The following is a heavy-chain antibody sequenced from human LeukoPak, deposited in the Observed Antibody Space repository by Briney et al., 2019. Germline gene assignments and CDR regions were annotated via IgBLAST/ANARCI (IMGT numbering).Heavy chain of an antibody. Sequence: GASVKVSCKASGYTFTGYYMHWVRQAPGQGLEWMGWINTNTGNPTYAQGFTGRFVFSLDTSVSTAYLQISSLKAEDTAVYYCASDRREYSSGWYGNRPWSGLGAFDIWGQGTMVTVSS. D-gene: IGHD6-19*01. J-gene: IGHJ3*02. CDR3: ASDRREYSSGWYGNRPWSGLGAFDI. CDR1: GYTFTGYY. CDR2: INTNTGNP. V-gene: IGHV7-4-1*02.